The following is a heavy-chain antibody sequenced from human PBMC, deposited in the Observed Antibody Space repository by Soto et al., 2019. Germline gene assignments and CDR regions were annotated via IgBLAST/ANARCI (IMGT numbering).Heavy chain of an antibody. Sequence: QVQLVESGGGVVQPGRSLRLSCAASGFIFSDYAMHWVRQAPGKGLEWVAIIWYDGSYEFYADSVKGRFTISRDNSRNTLYLQMNSLSADDTAVYHCVRDCISDSYGPGDCWGQGTLVTVSS. V-gene: IGHV3-33*01. CDR1: GFIFSDYA. D-gene: IGHD5-18*01. CDR3: VRDCISDSYGPGDC. CDR2: IWYDGSYE. J-gene: IGHJ4*02.